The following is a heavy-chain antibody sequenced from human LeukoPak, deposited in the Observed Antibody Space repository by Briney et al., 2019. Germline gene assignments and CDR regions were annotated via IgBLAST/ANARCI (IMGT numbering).Heavy chain of an antibody. Sequence: SETLSLTCTVSGYSISSGYYWGWIRQPPGKGLQWIGSIYYSENTYYNPSLTPDTYYNPSLKSRVTMSVDTSKNQFSLKLSSVTAADTAVYYCARSPSVRVGHFDYWGQGTLVTVSS. CDR3: ARSPSVRVGHFDY. CDR1: GYSISSGYY. D-gene: IGHD3/OR15-3a*01. J-gene: IGHJ4*02. CDR2: IYYSENTYYNPSLTPDT. V-gene: IGHV4-38-2*02.